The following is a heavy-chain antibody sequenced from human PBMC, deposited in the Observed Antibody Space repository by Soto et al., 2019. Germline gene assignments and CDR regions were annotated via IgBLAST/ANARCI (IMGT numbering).Heavy chain of an antibody. Sequence: SAKVSCKVSGYTLTELSMHWVRQAPGKGLGWMGGFDPEDGETIYAQKFQGRVTMTEDTSTDTAYMELSSLRSEDTAVYYCATPIWSGYNYGMDVWGQGTTVTVSS. D-gene: IGHD3-3*01. CDR1: GYTLTELS. V-gene: IGHV1-24*01. J-gene: IGHJ6*02. CDR3: ATPIWSGYNYGMDV. CDR2: FDPEDGET.